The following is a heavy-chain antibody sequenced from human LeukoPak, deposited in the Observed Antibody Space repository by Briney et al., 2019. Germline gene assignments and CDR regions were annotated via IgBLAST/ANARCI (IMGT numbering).Heavy chain of an antibody. D-gene: IGHD5-18*01. CDR1: GYSFTNYW. J-gene: IGHJ5*02. CDR2: IYPGDSDT. CDR3: ARQLRLWQNWFDP. Sequence: GESLKISCKGSGYSFTNYWIGWVRQMPGKGREWMGIIYPGDSDTRYSPSFQGQITISADKSISTAYLQWSSLKASDTAMYYCARQLRLWQNWFDPWGQGTLVTVSS. V-gene: IGHV5-51*01.